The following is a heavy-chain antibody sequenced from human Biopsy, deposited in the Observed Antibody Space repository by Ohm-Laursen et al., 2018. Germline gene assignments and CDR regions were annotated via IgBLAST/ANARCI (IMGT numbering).Heavy chain of an antibody. Sequence: SLRLSCAASGFTFNSHEMNWVRQAPGKGLEWISYITGSSSTIYYADSVKGRFTISRDNAKNSLYLQRNSLRAEDTAVYYCTRLAYYYYYGMDVRGQGTTATVSS. CDR2: ITGSSSTI. D-gene: IGHD2-21*01. CDR1: GFTFNSHE. CDR3: TRLAYYYYYGMDV. V-gene: IGHV3-48*03. J-gene: IGHJ6*02.